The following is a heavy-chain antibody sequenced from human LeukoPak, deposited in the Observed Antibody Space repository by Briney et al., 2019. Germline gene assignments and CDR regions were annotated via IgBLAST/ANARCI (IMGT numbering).Heavy chain of an antibody. CDR2: IIPILGIA. J-gene: IGHJ3*02. Sequence: SVKVSCKASGGTFSSYAISWVRQAPGQGLEWMGRIIPILGIANYAQKFKGRVTITADKSTSTAYMELSSLRSEDTAVYYCARDLAATTWTGGAFDIWGQGTMVTVSS. D-gene: IGHD6-25*01. CDR3: ARDLAATTWTGGAFDI. CDR1: GGTFSSYA. V-gene: IGHV1-69*04.